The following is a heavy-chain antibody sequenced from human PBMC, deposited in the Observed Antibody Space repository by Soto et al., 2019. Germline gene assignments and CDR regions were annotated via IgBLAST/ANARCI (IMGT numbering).Heavy chain of an antibody. CDR3: ARLQAAVPHY. J-gene: IGHJ4*02. V-gene: IGHV4-39*01. Sequence: PSETLSLTCTVSGDSISGSPYFWGWIRQPPGKRLEWIGSIFYDGYTLYTPSLKSRVTISVDTSKNQFSLKLTSVAAADTAIYFCARLQAAVPHYWGQGTPVTVSS. CDR2: IFYDGYT. D-gene: IGHD6-13*01. CDR1: GDSISGSPYF.